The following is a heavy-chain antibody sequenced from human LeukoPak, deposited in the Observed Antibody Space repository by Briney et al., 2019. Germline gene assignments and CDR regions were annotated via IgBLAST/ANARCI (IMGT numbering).Heavy chain of an antibody. CDR2: INHSGST. D-gene: IGHD3-10*01. J-gene: IGHJ4*02. CDR3: ATQILLCHYY. CDR1: GGSFSGYY. Sequence: SETLSLTCAVYGGSFSGYYWSWIRQPPGKGLEWIGEINHSGSTNYNPSLKSRITISVDTSKNQFSLKLSSVTAADTAVYYCATQILLCHYYWGQGTLVTVSS. V-gene: IGHV4-34*01.